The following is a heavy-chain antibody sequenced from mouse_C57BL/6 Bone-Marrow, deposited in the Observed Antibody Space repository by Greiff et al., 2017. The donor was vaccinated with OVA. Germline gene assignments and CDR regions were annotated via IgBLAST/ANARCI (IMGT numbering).Heavy chain of an antibody. CDR2: ISSGGSYT. V-gene: IGHV5-6*01. CDR3: ARPYYRDAMDY. D-gene: IGHD2-14*01. CDR1: GFTFSSYG. Sequence: EVKVVESGGDLVKPGGSLKLSCAASGFTFSSYGMSWVLQTPDKRLEWVATISSGGSYTYYPDSVKGRFTISRDNAKNTLYLQMSSRKSEDTAMYYCARPYYRDAMDYWGQGTSVTVSS. J-gene: IGHJ4*01.